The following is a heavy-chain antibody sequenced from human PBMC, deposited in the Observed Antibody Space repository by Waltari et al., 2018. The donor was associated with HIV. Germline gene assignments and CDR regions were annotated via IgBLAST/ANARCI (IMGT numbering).Heavy chain of an antibody. D-gene: IGHD3-10*02. CDR1: GFPFISYW. CDR2: IKQDGSEK. J-gene: IGHJ5*02. Sequence: EVQVVESGGGLVQPGGSLRLSCAASGFPFISYWMTWVRQAPGKGLEWVANIKQDGSEKYYVDSVKGRFTISRDNARNSLSLQMNRLRAEDTAVYYCARGSMTMFRFDPWGQGTLVTVSS. CDR3: ARGSMTMFRFDP. V-gene: IGHV3-7*01.